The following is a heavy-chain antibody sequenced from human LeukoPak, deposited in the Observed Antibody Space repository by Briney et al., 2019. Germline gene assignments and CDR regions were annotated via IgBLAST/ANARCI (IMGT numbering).Heavy chain of an antibody. Sequence: ASVKVSCKASGYTFTSYGISWVRQAPGQGLERMGWISAYNGNTNYAQKLQGRVAMATDTSTSTAYMELRSLRSDDTAVYYCARDLGGKFDLWGQGTLVTVSS. CDR2: ISAYNGNT. J-gene: IGHJ5*02. V-gene: IGHV1-18*01. CDR1: GYTFTSYG. CDR3: ARDLGGKFDL. D-gene: IGHD3-16*01.